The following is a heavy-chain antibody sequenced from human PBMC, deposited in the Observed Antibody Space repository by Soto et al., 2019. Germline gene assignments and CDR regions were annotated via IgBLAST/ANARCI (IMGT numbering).Heavy chain of an antibody. CDR3: AKDRGSSLYHWFDP. V-gene: IGHV4-28*03. J-gene: IGHJ5*02. CDR1: GYSISSSNW. CDR2: IYYSGST. Sequence: SETLSLTCAVSGYSISSSNWWGWIRQPPGKGLEWIGFIYYSGSTNYNPSLKSRVTISVDTSQNQFSLMLTSVTAADTAVYYCAKDRGSSLYHWFDPWGQGTLVTVSS. D-gene: IGHD6-13*01.